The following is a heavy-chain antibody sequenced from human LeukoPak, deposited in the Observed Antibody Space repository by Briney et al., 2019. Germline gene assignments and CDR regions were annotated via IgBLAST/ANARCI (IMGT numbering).Heavy chain of an antibody. CDR3: ARTNTVPRAFDI. CDR1: GVSISSYY. D-gene: IGHD4-11*01. J-gene: IGHJ3*02. V-gene: IGHV4-4*07. CDR2: IYTSGST. Sequence: SETLSLTCTVSGVSISSYYWSWIRQPAGKGLEWIGRIYTSGSTNYNPSLKSRVTMSVDTSKNQFSLKLSSVTAADTAVYYCARTNTVPRAFDIWGQGTMVTVSS.